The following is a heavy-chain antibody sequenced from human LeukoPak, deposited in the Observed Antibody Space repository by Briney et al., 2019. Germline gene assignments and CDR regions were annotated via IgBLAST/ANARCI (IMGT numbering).Heavy chain of an antibody. CDR3: ARDEARYYDSSGYYPGAPFDY. D-gene: IGHD3-22*01. V-gene: IGHV1-46*01. CDR2: INPSGGST. CDR1: GYTFTSYY. Sequence: GASVKVSCKASGYTFTSYYMHWVRQAPGQGLEWMGIINPSGGSTSYAQKFQGRVTMTRDTSTSTVYMELSSLRSEDTAVYYCARDEARYYDSSGYYPGAPFDYWGQGTLVTVSS. J-gene: IGHJ4*02.